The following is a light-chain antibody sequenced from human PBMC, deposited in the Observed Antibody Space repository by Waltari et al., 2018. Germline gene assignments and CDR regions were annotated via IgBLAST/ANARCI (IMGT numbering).Light chain of an antibody. CDR3: SSYTSSSTVV. CDR1: ISDVGGYNH. V-gene: IGLV2-14*01. CDR2: DVS. J-gene: IGLJ2*01. Sequence: QSALTQPASVSGSPGQSITISCTGTISDVGGYNHFSWYQQHPGKAPKLMIYDVSKRPSGVSNRFSGSKSGNTASLTISGLQAEDEADYYCSSYTSSSTVVFGGGTKLTVL.